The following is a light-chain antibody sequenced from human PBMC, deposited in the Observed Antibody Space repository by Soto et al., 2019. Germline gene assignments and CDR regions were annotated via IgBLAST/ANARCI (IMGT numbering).Light chain of an antibody. Sequence: EIVLTQSPGTLSLSPGERATLSCRASQSVSSSFLAWDQQKPGQAPRLLIYGASSRATGIPDRFGGSGSGTDFTRTISRLEPEDVAVYYCQQYGSSPLTFGGGTKVEIK. CDR2: GAS. J-gene: IGKJ4*01. CDR1: QSVSSSF. CDR3: QQYGSSPLT. V-gene: IGKV3-20*01.